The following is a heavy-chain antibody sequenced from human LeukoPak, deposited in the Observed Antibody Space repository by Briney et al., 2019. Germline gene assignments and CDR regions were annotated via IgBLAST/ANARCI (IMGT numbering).Heavy chain of an antibody. J-gene: IGHJ4*02. V-gene: IGHV3-7*03. CDR1: GFTFSESW. Sequence: GGSLRLSCVTSGFTFSESWMSWVRQAPGKGLEWVADIKEDGSQKDYVDSVKGRFTISRDNAKNSLYLQMNSLRAEDTALYYCAKAKSNPITMVRGVLTYYFDYWGQGTLVTVSS. CDR3: AKAKSNPITMVRGVLTYYFDY. CDR2: IKEDGSQK. D-gene: IGHD3-10*01.